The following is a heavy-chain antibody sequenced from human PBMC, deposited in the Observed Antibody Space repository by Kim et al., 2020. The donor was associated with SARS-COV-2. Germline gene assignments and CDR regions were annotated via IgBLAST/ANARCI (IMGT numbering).Heavy chain of an antibody. CDR1: GFTFSDFY. Sequence: GGSLRLSCAASGFTFSDFYMSWIRQAPGKGLEWVSYISTVGAAKYYGDPVKGRFTLSRDNAKKSLYVQMNSLSAEDTAVYYCARVLGSGNDRGLDYWGPGTLVTVAS. CDR3: ARVLGSGNDRGLDY. D-gene: IGHD5-12*01. J-gene: IGHJ4*02. V-gene: IGHV3-11*04. CDR2: ISTVGAAK.